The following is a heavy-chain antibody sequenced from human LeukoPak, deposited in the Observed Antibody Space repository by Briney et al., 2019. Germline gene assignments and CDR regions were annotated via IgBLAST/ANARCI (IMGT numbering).Heavy chain of an antibody. J-gene: IGHJ4*02. CDR2: INHSGST. CDR3: ARDVSSWLDS. Sequence: PSETLSLTCAVYGGSFSGYYWSWIRQPPGKGLEWIGEINHSGSTNYNPSLKSRVTISEDTSKNQFSLKLSSVTAADTAVYYCARDVSSWLDSWGQGTLVTVSS. D-gene: IGHD6-13*01. CDR1: GGSFSGYY. V-gene: IGHV4-34*01.